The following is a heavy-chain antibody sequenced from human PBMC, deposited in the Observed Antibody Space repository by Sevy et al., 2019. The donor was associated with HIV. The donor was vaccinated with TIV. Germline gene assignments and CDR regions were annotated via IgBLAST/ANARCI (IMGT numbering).Heavy chain of an antibody. CDR3: ASGSGSYYDAFHI. CDR2: IYYSGST. J-gene: IGHJ3*02. D-gene: IGHD1-26*01. CDR1: GGSISGNF. V-gene: IGHV4-59*01. Sequence: SELSLTCSVSGGSISGNFWTWIRQPPGKGLEWIGYIYYSGSTNSNPSLKSRVSISLETSKNQFSLRLNSVTAADTAVYYCASGSGSYYDAFHIWGQGTMVTVSS.